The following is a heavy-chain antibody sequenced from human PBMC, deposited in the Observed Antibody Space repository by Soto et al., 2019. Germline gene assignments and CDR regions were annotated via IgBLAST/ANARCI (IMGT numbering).Heavy chain of an antibody. J-gene: IGHJ6*02. V-gene: IGHV1-18*01. CDR2: INAYNGNT. D-gene: IGHD3-16*01. CDR3: AMVDVYVTPSPQDV. CDR1: GYSFTRYG. Sequence: QVQLVQSGAEVKNPGASVKVSCKASGYSFTRYGIGWARQAPGQRLEWMGWINAYNGNTNYAQNLQGRLTLTTDTSTTTAYMELRSLRSNDTAIYYCAMVDVYVTPSPQDVWGQGTTVTVSS.